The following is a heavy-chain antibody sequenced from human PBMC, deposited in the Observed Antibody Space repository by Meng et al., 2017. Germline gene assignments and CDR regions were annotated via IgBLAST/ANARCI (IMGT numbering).Heavy chain of an antibody. CDR3: ARDEDISAAGKLFGDY. J-gene: IGHJ4*02. Sequence: QGQLGDAGAEVKKPGASVKVSYKASGYTFTSYGISWVRRAPGQGLEWMGRINPKSGDTHYAQKFQARVTMTGDTSISTAYMELSGLRSDDTAMYYCARDEDISAAGKLFGDYWGQGTLVTVSS. CDR1: GYTFTSYG. CDR2: INPKSGDT. V-gene: IGHV1-2*06. D-gene: IGHD6-25*01.